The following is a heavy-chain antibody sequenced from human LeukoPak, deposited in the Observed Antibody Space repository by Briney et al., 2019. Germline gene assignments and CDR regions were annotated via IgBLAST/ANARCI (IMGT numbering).Heavy chain of an antibody. Sequence: ASVKVSCKASGYTFTSYDINWVRQATGQGLEWLGWMNPNSGNTGYAQKFQGRVTMTSDTSINTAYVELSSLRSEDTAVYYCARGLWGPSGGDYWGQGALVTVSS. D-gene: IGHD3-16*01. CDR3: ARGLWGPSGGDY. CDR1: GYTFTSYD. J-gene: IGHJ4*02. CDR2: MNPNSGNT. V-gene: IGHV1-8*01.